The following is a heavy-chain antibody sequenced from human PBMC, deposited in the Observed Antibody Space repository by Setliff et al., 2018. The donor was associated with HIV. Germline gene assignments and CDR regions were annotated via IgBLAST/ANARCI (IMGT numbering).Heavy chain of an antibody. CDR3: ARGVRDNSGWSSYYFDY. D-gene: IGHD6-19*01. V-gene: IGHV4-61*01. Sequence: PSETLSLTCTVSGDPVSSRSYYWSWIRQPPGKGLEWIGEVTHSGRTNYNPSLESRVTTSVDTSKKQFSLRLTSVTAADTAVYYCARGVRDNSGWSSYYFDYWGQGTLVTVSS. CDR1: GDPVSSRSYY. CDR2: VTHSGRT. J-gene: IGHJ4*02.